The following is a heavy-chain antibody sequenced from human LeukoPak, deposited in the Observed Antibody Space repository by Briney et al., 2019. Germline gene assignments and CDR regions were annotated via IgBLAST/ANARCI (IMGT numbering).Heavy chain of an antibody. Sequence: GGSLRLSCAASGFIFSSHGMNWVRQAPGKGLEWVANIKSDGSEKHYVDSVKGRFTISRDNAKNSLYLQMNSLRDDDTAVYYCARDLRGSGNYEFDYWGQGTLVTVSS. V-gene: IGHV3-7*01. CDR3: ARDLRGSGNYEFDY. CDR1: GFIFSSHG. D-gene: IGHD3-10*01. J-gene: IGHJ4*02. CDR2: IKSDGSEK.